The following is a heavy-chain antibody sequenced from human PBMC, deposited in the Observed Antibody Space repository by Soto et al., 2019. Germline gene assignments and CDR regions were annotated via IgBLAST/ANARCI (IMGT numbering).Heavy chain of an antibody. CDR2: LIPIFDTT. Sequence: QVQLVQSGAEVKRPGSSVKVSCKASGGTFSSFAISWVRQAPGQGLEWMGGLIPIFDTTTHAQKFQGRVTIIADEFTSTAYMELSSLRVEDSAVYYCARARAERSRSDYIVGGSFDAWGQVTLVSVSS. CDR1: GGTFSSFA. D-gene: IGHD2-15*01. CDR3: ARARAERSRSDYIVGGSFDA. V-gene: IGHV1-69*01. J-gene: IGHJ4*02.